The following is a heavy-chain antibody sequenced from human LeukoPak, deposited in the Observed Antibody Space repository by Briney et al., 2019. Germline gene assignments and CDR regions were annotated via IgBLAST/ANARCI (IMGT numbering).Heavy chain of an antibody. CDR1: GFIFSNHA. J-gene: IGHJ4*02. CDR2: VSSNGANT. V-gene: IGHV3-64*01. Sequence: GRSLRLSCVASGFIFSNHAMHWVRQAPGKALEYVAGVSSNGANTFHANSVNDRFTITRDNSKNILYLQMGSLRAEDMAVYYCARGEEFYDSSGYRRLDSWGQGTLVVVSS. CDR3: ARGEEFYDSSGYRRLDS. D-gene: IGHD3-22*01.